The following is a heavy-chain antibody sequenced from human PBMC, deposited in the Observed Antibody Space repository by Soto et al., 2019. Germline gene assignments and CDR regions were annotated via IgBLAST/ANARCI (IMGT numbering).Heavy chain of an antibody. Sequence: VGSLRRSCAASGFMFSTYAMHWVRQAPGKGLEWVAVISYDGSDIYYGDSGKGRFTISRDNSRNTLYLGMNSLQTEDTAVFYCARDQGRTVTRGDWFDPWGQGTLVNVSS. D-gene: IGHD4-4*01. CDR1: GFMFSTYA. CDR2: ISYDGSDI. J-gene: IGHJ5*02. V-gene: IGHV3-30-3*01. CDR3: ARDQGRTVTRGDWFDP.